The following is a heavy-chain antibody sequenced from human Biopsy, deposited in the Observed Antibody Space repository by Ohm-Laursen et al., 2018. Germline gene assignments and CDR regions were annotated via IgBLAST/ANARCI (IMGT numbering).Heavy chain of an antibody. CDR2: RIPYFNTI. J-gene: IGHJ3*01. CDR3: VGGQRGPPIGVTVPGDAFDL. D-gene: IGHD2/OR15-2a*01. Sequence: SVKVSCKASGVTFDTYAFGWVRQAPGQGLEWMGGRIPYFNTIYYARNFQDRAVITADRSARTTDMQLSGLRPGDTAVYYCVGGQRGPPIGVTVPGDAFDLWGPGTMVTVSP. CDR1: GVTFDTYA. V-gene: IGHV1-69*13.